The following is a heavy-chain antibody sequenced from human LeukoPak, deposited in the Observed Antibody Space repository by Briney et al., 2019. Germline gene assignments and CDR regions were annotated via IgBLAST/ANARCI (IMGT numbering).Heavy chain of an antibody. J-gene: IGHJ6*03. CDR3: ARDNDGIVVVPAAIYMDV. V-gene: IGHV1-69*04. Sequence: SVKVSCKASGGTFSSYTISWVRQAPGQGLEWMGRIIPILGIANYAQKFQGRVTITADKSTSAAYMELSSLRSEDTDVYYCARDNDGIVVVPAAIYMDVWGKGTTVTVSS. CDR1: GGTFSSYT. D-gene: IGHD2-2*01. CDR2: IIPILGIA.